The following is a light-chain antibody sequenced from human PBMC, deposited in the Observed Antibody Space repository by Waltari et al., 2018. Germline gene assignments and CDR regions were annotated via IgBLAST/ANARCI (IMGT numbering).Light chain of an antibody. CDR1: QSVSSY. J-gene: IGKJ5*01. Sequence: EIVLTQSPATLSLSPGERATLSCRASQSVSSYLAWYHQKPGQAPRLLIYDASNRATGIPARVRGSGAGTDFTLTISSLEPEDFAVYYCQQRSNRPITFGQGTRLEMK. V-gene: IGKV3-11*01. CDR2: DAS. CDR3: QQRSNRPIT.